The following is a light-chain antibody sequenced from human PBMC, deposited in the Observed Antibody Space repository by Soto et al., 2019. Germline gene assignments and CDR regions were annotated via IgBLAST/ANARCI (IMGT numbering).Light chain of an antibody. CDR1: RGIGST. Sequence: EVVMTQSPATLSVSPGERATLSCRASRGIGSTLAWSQQKPGQTPRLLIYDTSTRATGVPGRFIGSLSGTEFSRTMTSLQSEDFAIYYCQHYVTWPLAFGGGNRVENK. V-gene: IGKV3-15*01. J-gene: IGKJ4*01. CDR3: QHYVTWPLA. CDR2: DTS.